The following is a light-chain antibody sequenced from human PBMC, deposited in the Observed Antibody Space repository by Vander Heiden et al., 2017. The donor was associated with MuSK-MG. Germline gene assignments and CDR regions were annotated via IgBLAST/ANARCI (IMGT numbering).Light chain of an antibody. CDR2: GNS. CDR1: SSNIGAGYD. Sequence: QSVLTQPPLVSGAPGQRVTISCTGSSSNIGAGYDVHWYQQLPGTAPKLLIYGNSNRPSGVPDRFSGSKSGTSASLAITGLQAEDEADYYCQSYDSSLSGWVFGGGTKLTVL. J-gene: IGLJ3*02. CDR3: QSYDSSLSGWV. V-gene: IGLV1-40*01.